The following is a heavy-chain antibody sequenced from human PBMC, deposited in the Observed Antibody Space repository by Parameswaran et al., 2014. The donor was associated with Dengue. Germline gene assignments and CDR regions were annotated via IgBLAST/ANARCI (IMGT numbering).Heavy chain of an antibody. V-gene: IGHV1-46*01. D-gene: IGHD2-15*01. CDR2: INPSGGNT. J-gene: IGHJ3*02. CDR3: ARGLGYCSGGSCSRRVGHDAFDI. Sequence: WVRQAPGQGLEWMGIINPSGGNTSYAQKFQGRVTMTRGTSTSTVYMELSSLRSEDTAVYYCARGLGYCSGGSCSRRVGHDAFDIWGQGTMVTVSS.